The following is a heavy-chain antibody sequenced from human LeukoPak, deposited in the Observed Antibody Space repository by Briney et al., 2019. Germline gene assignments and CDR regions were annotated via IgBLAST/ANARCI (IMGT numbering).Heavy chain of an antibody. V-gene: IGHV4-39*01. D-gene: IGHD3-22*01. Sequence: SETLSLTCTVSGGSIGSSSYYWGWIRQPPGKGLEWIGSIYYSGSTYYNPSLKSRVTISVDTSKNQFSLKLSSVTAADTAVYYCARPKARDSSGYYYDEEAYFDYWGQGTLVTVSS. CDR2: IYYSGST. CDR1: GGSIGSSSYY. CDR3: ARPKARDSSGYYYDEEAYFDY. J-gene: IGHJ4*02.